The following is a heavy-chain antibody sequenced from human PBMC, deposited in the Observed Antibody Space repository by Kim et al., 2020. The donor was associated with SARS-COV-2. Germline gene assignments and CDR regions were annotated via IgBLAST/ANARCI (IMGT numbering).Heavy chain of an antibody. D-gene: IGHD3-22*01. CDR2: IYYSGST. CDR1: GGSISSGGYY. Sequence: SETLSLTCTVSGGSISSGGYYWSWIRQHPGKGLEWIGYIYYSGSTYYNPSLKSRVTISVDTSKNQFSLKPSSVTAADTAVYYCARASLTMIVVVGAFDIWGQGTMVTVSS. CDR3: ARASLTMIVVVGAFDI. V-gene: IGHV4-31*03. J-gene: IGHJ3*02.